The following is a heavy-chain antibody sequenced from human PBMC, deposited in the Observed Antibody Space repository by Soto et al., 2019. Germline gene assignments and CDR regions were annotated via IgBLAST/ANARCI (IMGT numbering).Heavy chain of an antibody. Sequence: GGSMRFSCAPSRFTLSSYSIHCVRQAPGKGLEWVAVIWYDGSNKYYADSVKGRFTISRDNSKNTLYLQMNSLRAEDTAVYYCARTRDTAMGYYYYGMDVWGQGT. CDR3: ARTRDTAMGYYYYGMDV. CDR2: IWYDGSNK. CDR1: RFTLSSYS. V-gene: IGHV3-33*01. J-gene: IGHJ6*02. D-gene: IGHD5-18*01.